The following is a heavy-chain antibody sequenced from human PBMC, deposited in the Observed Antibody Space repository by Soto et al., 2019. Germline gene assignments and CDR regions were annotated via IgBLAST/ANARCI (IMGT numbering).Heavy chain of an antibody. CDR1: GFTFSSYS. V-gene: IGHV3-21*01. CDR3: AREAGYDILTGYYAGYYYYGMDV. J-gene: IGHJ6*02. D-gene: IGHD3-9*01. Sequence: EVQLVESGGGLVKPGGSLRLSCAASGFTFSSYSMNWVRQAPGKGLEWVSSISSSSSYIYYADSVKGRFTISRDNAKNSLYLKINSLRAEDTAVYYCAREAGYDILTGYYAGYYYYGMDVWGQGTTVTVSS. CDR2: ISSSSSYI.